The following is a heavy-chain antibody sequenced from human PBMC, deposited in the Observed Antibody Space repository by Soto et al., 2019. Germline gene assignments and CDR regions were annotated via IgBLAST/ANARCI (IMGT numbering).Heavy chain of an antibody. CDR1: GGSISSSSYD. CDR3: SSRLGGLTAAY. D-gene: IGHD1-26*01. V-gene: IGHV4-39*01. CDR2: IYYSGST. Sequence: QLQLQESGPGLVKPSETLSLTCPVSGGSISSSSYDWGWIRQPPGKGLEWIGSIYYSGSTYYHPSLKSPGTISVDTAKNQCSLKLISVTAADTAVYYCSSRLGGLTAAYCVQGTMVTV. J-gene: IGHJ4*02.